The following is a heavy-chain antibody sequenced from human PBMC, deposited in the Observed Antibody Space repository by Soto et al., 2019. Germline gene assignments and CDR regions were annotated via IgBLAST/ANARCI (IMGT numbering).Heavy chain of an antibody. D-gene: IGHD3-10*01. CDR2: IYYSGST. CDR1: GGSISSGDYY. V-gene: IGHV4-30-4*01. J-gene: IGHJ4*02. Sequence: QVQLQEPGPGLVKPSQTLSLTCTVSGGSISSGDYYWSWIRQPPGKGLEWIGYIYYSGSTYYNPSLKSRVTISVDTSKNQFSLKPSSVTAADTAVYYCAREDYYGSGSYYSFDYWGQGTLVTVSS. CDR3: AREDYYGSGSYYSFDY.